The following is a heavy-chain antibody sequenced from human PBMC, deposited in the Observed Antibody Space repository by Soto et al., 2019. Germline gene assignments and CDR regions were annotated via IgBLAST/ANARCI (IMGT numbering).Heavy chain of an antibody. CDR2: ISSTSIFI. Sequence: EVQLVESGGGLVKPGGSLRVSCAASGFTFSTYNMNWVRQAPGKGLEWVSSISSTSIFIYYADSVKGRFTISRDNAKNSLSLHLSRLRALATAAYYCARALRYCSGGICYPPPYYFDYWGQGTLVTVSS. D-gene: IGHD2-15*01. V-gene: IGHV3-21*01. CDR1: GFTFSTYN. J-gene: IGHJ4*02. CDR3: ARALRYCSGGICYPPPYYFDY.